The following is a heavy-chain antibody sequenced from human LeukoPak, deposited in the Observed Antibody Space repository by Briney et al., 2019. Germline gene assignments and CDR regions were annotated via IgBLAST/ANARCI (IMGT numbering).Heavy chain of an antibody. Sequence: QPGRSLRLSCAASGFTLRSYAMHWVRQAPGKGLEWLAVISYDISNEDYADSVKGRFTISRDNSKNTLYLQMNSLRAEDTAVYCCAKLLYYFDSSQPYWGQGTLVTVSS. CDR1: GFTLRSYA. D-gene: IGHD3-22*01. V-gene: IGHV3-30*07. J-gene: IGHJ4*02. CDR3: AKLLYYFDSSQPY. CDR2: ISYDISNE.